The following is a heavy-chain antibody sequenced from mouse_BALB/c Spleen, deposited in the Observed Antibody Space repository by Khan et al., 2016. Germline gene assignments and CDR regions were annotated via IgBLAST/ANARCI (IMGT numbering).Heavy chain of an antibody. CDR1: GYSITSGYY. Sequence: EVQLQESGPGLVKPSQSLSLTCSVTGYSITSGYYWNWIRQFPGNKLEWMGYISYDGSNNYNPSLKNRISITRDTSKNQFFLKLNSVTTEDTATYYWARGERLRQAFAYWGQGNLVTVSA. J-gene: IGHJ3*01. CDR2: ISYDGSN. V-gene: IGHV3-6*02. CDR3: ARGERLRQAFAY. D-gene: IGHD2-4*01.